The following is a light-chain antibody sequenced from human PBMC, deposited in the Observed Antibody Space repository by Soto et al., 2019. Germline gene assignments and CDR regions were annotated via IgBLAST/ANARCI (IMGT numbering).Light chain of an antibody. CDR1: QSISNN. CDR2: DTS. J-gene: IGKJ1*01. CDR3: QQRNSWPRT. V-gene: IGKV3-11*01. Sequence: EIVVTQSPATLSMSPGERETLSCRASQSISNNLAWYQLNPGQAPRLLIYDTSNRASAVPARFSGSGSGTDFNLTISSLAHEDSAVYYCQQRNSWPRTFGQGNKVEVK.